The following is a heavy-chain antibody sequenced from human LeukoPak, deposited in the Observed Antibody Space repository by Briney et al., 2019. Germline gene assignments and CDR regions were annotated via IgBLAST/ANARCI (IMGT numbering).Heavy chain of an antibody. D-gene: IGHD1-26*01. Sequence: QPGRSLRLSCAASGFTFSSYGMHWVRQAPGKGLEWVAVISYDGSNKYYADSVKGRFTISRDNSKNTLYLQMGSLRAEDMAVYYCARAEWEQLRWGIDYWGQGSLVTVSS. CDR3: ARAEWEQLRWGIDY. CDR1: GFTFSSYG. CDR2: ISYDGSNK. V-gene: IGHV3-30*03. J-gene: IGHJ4*02.